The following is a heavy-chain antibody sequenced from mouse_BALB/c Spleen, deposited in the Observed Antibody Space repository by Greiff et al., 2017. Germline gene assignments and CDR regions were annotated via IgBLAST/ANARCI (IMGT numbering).Heavy chain of an antibody. D-gene: IGHD1-1*01. J-gene: IGHJ3*01. CDR2: IWAGGST. Sequence: VQGVESGPGLVAPSQSLSITCTVSGFSLTSYGVHWVRQPPGKGLEWLGVIWAGGSTNYNSALMSRLSISKDNSKSQVFLKMNSLQTDDTAMYYCARSYGSSYERFAYWGQGTLVTVSA. V-gene: IGHV2-9*02. CDR1: GFSLTSYG. CDR3: ARSYGSSYERFAY.